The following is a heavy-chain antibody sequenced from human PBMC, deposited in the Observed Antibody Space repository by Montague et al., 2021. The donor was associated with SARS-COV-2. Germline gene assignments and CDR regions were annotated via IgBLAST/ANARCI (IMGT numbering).Heavy chain of an antibody. CDR3: ARDRNDGYDSFFDY. Sequence: SETLSLTCSVSDASISTSNYWGWLRQTPGKGLEWIASIHFTGTTYYKPSLKSRVTISVDTSKNQFSLKLTSLTAADTAIYFCARDRNDGYDSFFDYWGQGSQVTVSS. J-gene: IGHJ4*02. CDR1: DASISTSNY. D-gene: IGHD5-12*01. CDR2: IHFTGTT. V-gene: IGHV4-39*07.